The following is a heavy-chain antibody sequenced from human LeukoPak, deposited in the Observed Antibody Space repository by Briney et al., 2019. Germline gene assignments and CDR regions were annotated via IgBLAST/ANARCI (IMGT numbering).Heavy chain of an antibody. V-gene: IGHV2-5*02. J-gene: IGHJ4*02. Sequence: SGPTLVNPTQTLTLTCTFSGFSLSTSGVGVGWIRQPPGKALEWLALIYWDDDKRYSPSLKSRLTITKDTSKNQVVLTMTNMDPVDTATYYCAHGRLPSYYDFWSGYFYFDYWGQGTLVTVSS. CDR2: IYWDDDK. CDR3: AHGRLPSYYDFWSGYFYFDY. D-gene: IGHD3-3*01. CDR1: GFSLSTSGVG.